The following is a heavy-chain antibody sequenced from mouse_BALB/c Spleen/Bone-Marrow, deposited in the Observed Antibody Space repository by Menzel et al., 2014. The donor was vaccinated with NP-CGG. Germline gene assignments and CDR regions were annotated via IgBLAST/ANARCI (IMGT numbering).Heavy chain of an antibody. CDR3: ARAPPYDFYAMDY. V-gene: IGHV5-4*02. J-gene: IGHJ4*01. CDR1: GFTFSDYY. D-gene: IGHD2-13*01. Sequence: EVKLEESGGGLVKPGGSLKLSCAASGFTFSDYYMFWVRQTPEKRLAWVATISDGDSYAYYPDSVKGRFSISRDNARNNLYLQMSSLKSEDTAMYHCARAPPYDFYAMDYWGQRTSVTVSS. CDR2: ISDGDSYA.